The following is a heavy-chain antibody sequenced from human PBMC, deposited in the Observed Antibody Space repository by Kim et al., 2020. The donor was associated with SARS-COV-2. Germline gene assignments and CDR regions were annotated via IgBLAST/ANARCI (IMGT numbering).Heavy chain of an antibody. V-gene: IGHV3-64D*09. Sequence: GGSLRLSCSASGFTFSSFAIHWIRQAPGKGLEYVSAISSSGDSTWYADSVKGRFTISRDNSKNTLYLQMSSLRPEDTAVYYCVKTKLYCGGDCSSSEYWGQGTLVTVSS. CDR2: ISSSGDST. CDR1: GFTFSSFA. J-gene: IGHJ4*02. D-gene: IGHD2-21*02. CDR3: VKTKLYCGGDCSSSEY.